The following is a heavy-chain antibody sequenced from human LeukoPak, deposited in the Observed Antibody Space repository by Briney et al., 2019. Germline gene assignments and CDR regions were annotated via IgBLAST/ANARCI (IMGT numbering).Heavy chain of an antibody. V-gene: IGHV1-69*06. J-gene: IGHJ3*02. CDR3: ARDIVGNSRETDGDGFDI. D-gene: IGHD1-26*01. CDR1: GGTFSSYA. Sequence: GASVKVSCKASGGTFSSYAISWVRQAPGQGLEWVGGIIPIYGTANSAQKFQGRVTITADTSTGTAYMELRSLRSEDTAVYYCARDIVGNSRETDGDGFDIWGQGTMVTVSS. CDR2: IIPIYGTA.